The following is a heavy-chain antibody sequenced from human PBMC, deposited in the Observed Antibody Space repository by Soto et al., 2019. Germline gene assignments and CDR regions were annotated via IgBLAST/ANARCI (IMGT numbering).Heavy chain of an antibody. CDR1: GYTFTNYG. V-gene: IGHV1-18*01. CDR2: ISAYNGNT. Sequence: AXVKVSCKASGYTFTNYGISWVRQAPGQGLEWMGWISAYNGNTNYAQKLQDRVTMTTDTSTSTAYMELRSLRSDDTAVYYCAREGPAPYYYYGMDVWGQGSTVTVSS. J-gene: IGHJ6*02. CDR3: AREGPAPYYYYGMDV.